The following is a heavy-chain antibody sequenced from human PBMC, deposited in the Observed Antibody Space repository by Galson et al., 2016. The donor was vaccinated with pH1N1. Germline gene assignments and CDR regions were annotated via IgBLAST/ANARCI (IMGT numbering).Heavy chain of an antibody. CDR2: VYHSSHSGSA. D-gene: IGHD1-14*01. Sequence: ETLSLTCTVSGDSISSFYWNWLRQSPGRGLEWLGYVYHSSHSGSAKYNPYLKSRVTMSVDTSKSHFSLNLSSVTAADTAVYYCARKPQNHALDIWGQGTMVTVSS. CDR3: ARKPQNHALDI. CDR1: GDSISSFY. V-gene: IGHV4-59*01. J-gene: IGHJ3*02.